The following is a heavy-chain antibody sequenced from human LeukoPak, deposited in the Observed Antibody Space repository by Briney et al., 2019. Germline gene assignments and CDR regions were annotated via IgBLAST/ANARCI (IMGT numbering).Heavy chain of an antibody. CDR1: GGSISSGGYY. Sequence: SETLSLTCTVSGGSISSGGYYWSWIRQPPGKGLEWIGYIHYSGSTYYNSSLKSRVTISVDTSKNQFSLKLSSVTAADTAVYYCARDSHRGTPFDYWGQGTLVTVSS. D-gene: IGHD2-15*01. CDR3: ARDSHRGTPFDY. CDR2: IHYSGST. V-gene: IGHV4-31*03. J-gene: IGHJ4*02.